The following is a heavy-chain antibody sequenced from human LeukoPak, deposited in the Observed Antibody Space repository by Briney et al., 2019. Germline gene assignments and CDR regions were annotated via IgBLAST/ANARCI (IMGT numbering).Heavy chain of an antibody. J-gene: IGHJ1*01. CDR2: IYYSGST. D-gene: IGHD3-22*01. V-gene: IGHV4-59*01. CDR3: ARLKYYYDSSGYRAEYFQH. Sequence: SETLSLTCTVSGGSISSYYWSWIRQPPGKGLEWIGYIYYSGSTNYNPSLKSRVTISVYTSENQLSVKLSSVTAADTAVYYCARLKYYYDSSGYRAEYFQHWGQGTLVTVSS. CDR1: GGSISSYY.